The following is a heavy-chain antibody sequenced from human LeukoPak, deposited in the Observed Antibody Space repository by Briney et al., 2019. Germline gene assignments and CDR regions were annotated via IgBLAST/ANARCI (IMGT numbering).Heavy chain of an antibody. CDR1: GGSISSYY. V-gene: IGHV4-4*07. J-gene: IGHJ3*02. CDR3: ASTYDSSGNDAFDI. D-gene: IGHD3-22*01. CDR2: IYTSGST. Sequence: SETLSLTCTVSGGSISSYYWSWIRQPAGKGPEWIGRIYTSGSTNYNPSLKSRVTMSVDTFKNQFSLKLSSVTAADTAVYYCASTYDSSGNDAFDIWGQGTMVTVSS.